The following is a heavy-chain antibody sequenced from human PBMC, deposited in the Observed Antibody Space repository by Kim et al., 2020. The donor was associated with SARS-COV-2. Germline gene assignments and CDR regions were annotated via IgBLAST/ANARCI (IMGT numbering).Heavy chain of an antibody. CDR3: AREYYGLVQHLFDC. CDR2: ISAHIGKT. Sequence: ASVKVSCKPSGDTFTNYGVSWVRQAPGQGLEWMGWISAHIGKTNYGQKLQSRVTMTTDTSTSTAYMELSSLRSDDTAVYYCAREYYGLVQHLFDCWG. D-gene: IGHD3-10*01. V-gene: IGHV1-18*01. J-gene: IGHJ2*01. CDR1: GDTFTNYG.